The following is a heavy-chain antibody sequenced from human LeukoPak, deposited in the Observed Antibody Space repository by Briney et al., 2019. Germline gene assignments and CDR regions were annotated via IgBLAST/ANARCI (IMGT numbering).Heavy chain of an antibody. CDR3: AKPHPYSSTSRFFDS. CDR1: GFTFSSYG. J-gene: IGHJ4*02. Sequence: GGSLRLSCAASGFTFSSYGMSWVRQAPGKGLEWVSLISGSGGGTHYAYADPVKGRFTISRDNSKNTLYLQMNSLRAEDTAVYYCAKPHPYSSTSRFFDSWGQGTLVTVSS. CDR2: ISGSGGGT. D-gene: IGHD6-6*01. V-gene: IGHV3-23*01.